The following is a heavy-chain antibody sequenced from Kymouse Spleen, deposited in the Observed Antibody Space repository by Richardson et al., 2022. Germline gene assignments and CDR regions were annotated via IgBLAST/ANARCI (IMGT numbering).Heavy chain of an antibody. D-gene: IGHD3-9*01. CDR1: GFTFSSYG. J-gene: IGHJ6*02. CDR3: ARDRYYDILTGYYYYGMDV. Sequence: QVQLVESGGGVVQPGRSLRLSCAASGFTFSSYGMHWVRQAPGKGLEWVAVIWYDGSNKYYADSVKGRFTISRDNSKNTLYLQMNSLRAEDTAVYYCARDRYYDILTGYYYYGMDVWGQGTTVTVSS. CDR2: IWYDGSNK. V-gene: IGHV3-33*01.